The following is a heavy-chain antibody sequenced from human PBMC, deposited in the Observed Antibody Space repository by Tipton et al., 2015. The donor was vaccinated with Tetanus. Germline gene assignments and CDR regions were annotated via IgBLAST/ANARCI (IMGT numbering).Heavy chain of an antibody. J-gene: IGHJ6*02. D-gene: IGHD3-3*01. CDR3: AKATPPNYDFWSGYAYGMDV. Sequence: SLRLSCAASGFTFSSYAMSWVRQAPGKGLEWVSAISGSGGSTYYADSVKGRFTISRDNSKNTLYLQMNSLRAEDTDVYYCAKATPPNYDFWSGYAYGMDVWGQGTTVTVSS. V-gene: IGHV3-23*01. CDR1: GFTFSSYA. CDR2: ISGSGGST.